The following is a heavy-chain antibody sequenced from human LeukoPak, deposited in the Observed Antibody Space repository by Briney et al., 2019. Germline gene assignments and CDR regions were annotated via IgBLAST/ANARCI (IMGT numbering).Heavy chain of an antibody. J-gene: IGHJ6*02. CDR1: GFTFSSYW. Sequence: GGSLRLSCAASGFTFSSYWMSWVRQAPGKGLEWVAVISNDGRSKHYSDSVKGRVTISRDNSKSTQYLQMNRLTTEDTAVYYCARDLGLTGNYGGHGMDVWGQGTTVTVSS. V-gene: IGHV3-30*03. CDR2: ISNDGRSK. D-gene: IGHD3-9*01. CDR3: ARDLGLTGNYGGHGMDV.